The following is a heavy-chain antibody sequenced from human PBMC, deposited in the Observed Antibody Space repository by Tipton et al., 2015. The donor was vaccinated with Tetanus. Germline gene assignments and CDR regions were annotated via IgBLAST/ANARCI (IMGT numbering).Heavy chain of an antibody. J-gene: IGHJ3*02. CDR2: INPNSGGT. Sequence: QLVQSGAEVKKPGASVKVSCKASGYTFTGYYMHWVRQAPGQGLEWMGWINPNSGGTNYAQKFQGRVTMTRDTSISTAYMELSRLRSDDTAVYYCARVLRDSSGDDAFDIWGQGTMVTVSS. D-gene: IGHD3-22*01. CDR1: GYTFTGYY. CDR3: ARVLRDSSGDDAFDI. V-gene: IGHV1-2*02.